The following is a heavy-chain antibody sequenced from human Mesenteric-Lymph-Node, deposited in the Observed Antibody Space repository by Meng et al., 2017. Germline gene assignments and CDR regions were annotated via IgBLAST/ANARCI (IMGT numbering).Heavy chain of an antibody. V-gene: IGHV3-72*01. CDR3: TRKYFDWYDAFDI. CDR2: SRNKANAYTT. Sequence: GESLKISCAASGFTLSDHYMGWVRQAPGKGLEWVGRSRNKANAYTTEYAASVKGRFTISRDDSKSIAYLQMNSLKTEDTAVYYCTRKYFDWYDAFDIWGQGTMVTVSS. D-gene: IGHD3-9*01. CDR1: GFTLSDHY. J-gene: IGHJ3*02.